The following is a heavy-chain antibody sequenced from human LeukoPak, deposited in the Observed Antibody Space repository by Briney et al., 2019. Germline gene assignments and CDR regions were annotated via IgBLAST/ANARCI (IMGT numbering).Heavy chain of an antibody. J-gene: IGHJ4*02. CDR1: GDSISSNF. CDR2: IYGSGST. V-gene: IGHV4-59*01. D-gene: IGHD1-26*01. Sequence: PSETLSLTCTVSGDSISSNFWSWIRQSPGKGLEWIGYIYGSGSTSYNPSLKSRVTISEDTSKNQFSLKLNPVTAADTAVYFCARLVWWERYYFDYWGQGTLVTVSS. CDR3: ARLVWWERYYFDY.